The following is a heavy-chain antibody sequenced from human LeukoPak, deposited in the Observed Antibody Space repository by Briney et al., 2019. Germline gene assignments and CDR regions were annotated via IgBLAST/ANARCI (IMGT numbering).Heavy chain of an antibody. CDR2: ISGSGGGT. J-gene: IGHJ4*02. CDR1: GFTFSSYA. V-gene: IGHV3-23*01. D-gene: IGHD6-13*01. Sequence: GGSLRLSCAASGFTFSSYAMSWVRQSPGKGLEWVSTISGSGGGTFYADSVKGRFTISRDNSKNTLYLQMNSLRAEDTAVYYCAKGVSSSWTFDYWGQGTLVTVSS. CDR3: AKGVSSSWTFDY.